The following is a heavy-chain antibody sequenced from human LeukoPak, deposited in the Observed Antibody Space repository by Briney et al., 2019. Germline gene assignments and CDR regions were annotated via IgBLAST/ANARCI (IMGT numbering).Heavy chain of an antibody. CDR1: ALSPTSKE. Sequence: PGGSLRLSCVVSALSPTSKETRCVRQAPGKGLEYVSSIGSGGYRFYGGYVKGRFSISRDNSQNTVYLQKSILGGEESAIYVCARKLPGASTYFDFWGEGSLVTVSS. CDR2: IGSGGYR. CDR3: ARKLPGASTYFDF. V-gene: IGHV3-53*01. D-gene: IGHD2-15*01. J-gene: IGHJ4*02.